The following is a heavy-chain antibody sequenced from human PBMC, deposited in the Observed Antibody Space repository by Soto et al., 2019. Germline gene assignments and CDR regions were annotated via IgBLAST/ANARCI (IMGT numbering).Heavy chain of an antibody. J-gene: IGHJ4*02. Sequence: QVQLQESGPGLVKPSQTLSLTCTVSGGSTSSDNYWRWIRQPPGKGLEWIGNIYYSGNTDYNPSLKSRLAIAIDTSKNQFSLKLSSVTAADTAVYFCAREGGESSDGLYYFDSWGQGSLVTVSS. CDR3: AREGGESSDGLYYFDS. V-gene: IGHV4-30-4*01. CDR1: GGSTSSDNY. CDR2: IYYSGNT. D-gene: IGHD3-16*01.